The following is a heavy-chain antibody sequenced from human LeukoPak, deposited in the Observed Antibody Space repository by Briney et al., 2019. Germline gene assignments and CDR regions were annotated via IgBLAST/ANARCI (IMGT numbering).Heavy chain of an antibody. CDR3: ARDYMGRLQSV. CDR2: IYSGGST. CDR1: GFTMSHYG. V-gene: IGHV3-53*01. J-gene: IGHJ6*02. Sequence: GGSLRLSCAASGFTMSHYGVNWVRQAPGKGLEWVSVIYSGGSTYYADSVKGRFTISRDNSKNTLYLQMNSLRAEDTAVYYCARDYMGRLQSVWGQGTTVTVSS. D-gene: IGHD4-11*01.